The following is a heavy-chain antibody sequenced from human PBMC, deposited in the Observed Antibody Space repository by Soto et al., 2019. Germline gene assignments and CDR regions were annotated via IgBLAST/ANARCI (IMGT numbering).Heavy chain of an antibody. D-gene: IGHD6-19*01. Sequence: QVQLVQSGAEVKKPGSAVKVSCKDSGGTFSTYSMFWVRQAPGQGLEWMGRIIPMLGIANYAQKFQGRVTITADKSTGKAYMELSSLRSEDTDFYYCTIGSWSGAVFDIWGQGTMVTVSS. CDR2: IIPMLGIA. CDR3: TIGSWSGAVFDI. V-gene: IGHV1-69*02. J-gene: IGHJ3*02. CDR1: GGTFSTYS.